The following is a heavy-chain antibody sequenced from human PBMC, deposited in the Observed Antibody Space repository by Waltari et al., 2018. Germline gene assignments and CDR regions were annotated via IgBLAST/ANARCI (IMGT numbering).Heavy chain of an antibody. CDR3: AKSSGSYYEVFDY. D-gene: IGHD1-26*01. CDR1: GVAFPTYG. CDR2: ISGSGGTT. J-gene: IGHJ4*02. V-gene: IGHV3-23*04. Sequence: EVRLVESGGGLVQPGGSLPLSCAASGVAFPTYGMSWVRQAPGKGLEVVSSISGSGGTTYYADSVKGRFTMSKDNSKNTLFLQMNSLRVDDTADYYCAKSSGSYYEVFDYWGRGTLVTVSS.